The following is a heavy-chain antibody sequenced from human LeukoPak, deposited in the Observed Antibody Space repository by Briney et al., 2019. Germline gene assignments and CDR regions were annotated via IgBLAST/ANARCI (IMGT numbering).Heavy chain of an antibody. CDR3: AGEFLLTGYYNVLDY. CDR1: GFTFSSYS. Sequence: GGSLSLSCAASGFTFSSYSMNWVRQAPGKGLEWVSSISSSSSYIYYADSVKGRFTISRDNAKNSLYLQMNSLRAEDTAVYYCAGEFLLTGYYNVLDYWGQGTLVTVSS. J-gene: IGHJ4*02. V-gene: IGHV3-21*01. CDR2: ISSSSSYI. D-gene: IGHD3-9*01.